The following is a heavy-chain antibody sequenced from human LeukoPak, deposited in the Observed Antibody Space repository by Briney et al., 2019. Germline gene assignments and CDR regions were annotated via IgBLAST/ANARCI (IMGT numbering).Heavy chain of an antibody. J-gene: IGHJ4*02. CDR2: ISGSGGST. D-gene: IGHD3-3*01. CDR1: GFTFSNYA. V-gene: IGHV3-23*01. Sequence: GGSLRLSCAASGFTFSNYAVSWVRQAPGKGLEWVSGISGSGGSTYYADSVKGRFTISRDNSKNTLYLQVSSLRAEDTAVYHCAKEGYDFWSTYSTTHFDYWGQGTLVTVSS. CDR3: AKEGYDFWSTYSTTHFDY.